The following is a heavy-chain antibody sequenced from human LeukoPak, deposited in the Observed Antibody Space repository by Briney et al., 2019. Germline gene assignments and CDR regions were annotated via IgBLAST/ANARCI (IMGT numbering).Heavy chain of an antibody. CDR2: ISGSGGST. CDR3: AKEGYCSGGSCYTPQGLY. CDR1: GFTFSSYA. J-gene: IGHJ4*02. V-gene: IGHV3-23*01. D-gene: IGHD2-15*01. Sequence: GGSLRLSCAASGFTFSSYAMSWVRQAPGKGLEWVSAISGSGGSTYYADSVKGRFTISRDNSKNTLYLQMNSLRAEDTAVYYCAKEGYCSGGSCYTPQGLYWGQGTLVTVSS.